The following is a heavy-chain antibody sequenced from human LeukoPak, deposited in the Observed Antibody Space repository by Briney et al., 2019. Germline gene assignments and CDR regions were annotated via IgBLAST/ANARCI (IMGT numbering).Heavy chain of an antibody. CDR1: GFTVSSSY. V-gene: IGHV3-53*01. CDR2: IYSDIRT. Sequence: PVGSLRLSCTASGFTVSSSYMSWVRQAPGKGLEWGSVIYSDIRTYYADSVKGRFTISSDNSKNTLYLLMNSLRAEDTAVYYCARAYSRGVSWFDPWGQGTLVTVSS. CDR3: ARAYSRGVSWFDP. D-gene: IGHD6-19*01. J-gene: IGHJ5*02.